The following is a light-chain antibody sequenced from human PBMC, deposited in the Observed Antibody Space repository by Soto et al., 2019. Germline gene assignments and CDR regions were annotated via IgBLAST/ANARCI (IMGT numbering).Light chain of an antibody. CDR1: QSVSSSF. CDR3: QQYGGSPLLT. CDR2: GAS. J-gene: IGKJ4*01. V-gene: IGKV3-20*01. Sequence: ELVLTQSPGTLSLSPGERATLSCRASQSVSSSFLAWCQQKPGQAPRLLIYGASSRATGIPDRFSGSGSGTDFTLTISRVEPEDFAVYYCQQYGGSPLLTFGGGTKVDIK.